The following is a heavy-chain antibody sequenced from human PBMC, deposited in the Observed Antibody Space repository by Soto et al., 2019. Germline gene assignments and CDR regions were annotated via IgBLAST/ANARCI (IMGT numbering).Heavy chain of an antibody. V-gene: IGHV3-30-3*01. CDR1: GFTFSSYA. CDR2: ISYDGSNK. J-gene: IGHJ4*02. Sequence: PGGSLRLSCAASGFTFSSYAMHWVRQAPGKGLEWVAVISYDGSNKYYADSVKGRFTISRDNSKNTLYLQMNSLRAEDTAVYYCAREGVHNYTEYYFDYWGQGTLVTVSS. D-gene: IGHD3-10*01. CDR3: AREGVHNYTEYYFDY.